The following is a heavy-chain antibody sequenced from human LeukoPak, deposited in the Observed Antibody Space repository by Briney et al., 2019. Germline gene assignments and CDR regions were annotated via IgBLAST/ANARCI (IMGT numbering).Heavy chain of an antibody. CDR3: ARGIGTVARYYFDY. V-gene: IGHV3-23*01. D-gene: IGHD1-1*01. CDR2: ISASGGST. J-gene: IGHJ4*02. Sequence: GGSLRLSCVASGFTFSRYAMNWVRQAPGKGLEWVSTISASGGSTYYYADSVKGRFTISRDNSKSTLYLLMNSLRADDTAVYYCARGIGTVARYYFDYWGQGILVTVSS. CDR1: GFTFSRYA.